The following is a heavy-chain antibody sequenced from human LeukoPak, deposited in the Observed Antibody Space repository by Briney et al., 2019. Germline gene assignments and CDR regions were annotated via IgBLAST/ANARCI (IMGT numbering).Heavy chain of an antibody. J-gene: IGHJ6*02. Sequence: PSETLSLTYAVYGGSFSGYYWSWIRQPPGKGLEWIGEINHSGSTNYNPSLKSRVTISVDTSKNQFSLKLSSVTAADTAVYYCARGPLVVVPAAINYYYYGMDVWGQGTTVTVSS. V-gene: IGHV4-34*01. CDR3: ARGPLVVVPAAINYYYYGMDV. CDR1: GGSFSGYY. D-gene: IGHD2-2*01. CDR2: INHSGST.